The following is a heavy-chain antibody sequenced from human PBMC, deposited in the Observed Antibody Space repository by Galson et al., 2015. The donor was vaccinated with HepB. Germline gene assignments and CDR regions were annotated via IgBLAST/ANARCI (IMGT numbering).Heavy chain of an antibody. Sequence: SVKVSCKASHYMFTQYGISWVRQAPGQGLEWMGWIRPYNGYTNHAQKFQDRVTMTADTSTSTAYMELSGLRSDDTAVYYCARDRSGGDYGSTWYHYYGMDVWGQGTTVTVSS. J-gene: IGHJ6*02. V-gene: IGHV1-18*04. CDR2: IRPYNGYT. D-gene: IGHD6-13*01. CDR1: HYMFTQYG. CDR3: ARDRSGGDYGSTWYHYYGMDV.